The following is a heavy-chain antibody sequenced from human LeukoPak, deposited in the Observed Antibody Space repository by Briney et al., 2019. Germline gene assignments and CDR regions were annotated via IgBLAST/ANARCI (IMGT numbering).Heavy chain of an antibody. CDR3: ARVGPGLLPNDY. J-gene: IGHJ4*02. D-gene: IGHD2/OR15-2a*01. V-gene: IGHV3-48*04. Sequence: GGSLRLSCAASGFTFSSYGMHWVRQAPGKGLEWVSYISSSGSTIYYADSVKGRFTISRDNAKNSLYLQMNSLRAEDTAVYYCARVGPGLLPNDYWGQGTLVTVSS. CDR2: ISSSGSTI. CDR1: GFTFSSYG.